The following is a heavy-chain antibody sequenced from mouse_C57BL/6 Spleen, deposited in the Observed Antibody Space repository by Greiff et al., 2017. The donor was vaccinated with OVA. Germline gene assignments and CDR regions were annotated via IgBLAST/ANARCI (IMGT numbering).Heavy chain of an antibody. D-gene: IGHD2-4*01. CDR3: ARWDYDYDREGFDY. J-gene: IGHJ2*01. CDR2: IYPGDGDT. V-gene: IGHV1-82*01. CDR1: GYAFSSSW. Sequence: VKLQESGPELVKPGASVKISCKASGYAFSSSWMNWVKQRPGKGLEWIGRIYPGDGDTNYNGKFKGKATLTADKSSSTAYMQLSSLTSEDSAVYFCARWDYDYDREGFDYWGQGTTLTVSS.